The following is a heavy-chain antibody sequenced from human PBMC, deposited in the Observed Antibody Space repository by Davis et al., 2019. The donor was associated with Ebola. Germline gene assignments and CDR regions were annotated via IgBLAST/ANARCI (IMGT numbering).Heavy chain of an antibody. Sequence: PSETLSLTCTASGCTISSGSYSWSWIRQPAGKGLEWIGHIYTSGSTNYNPSLKSRVTISVDTSKNQFSLKLSSVTAADTAVYYCARGFEWDYGDYPNWFDPWGQGTLVTVSS. J-gene: IGHJ5*02. D-gene: IGHD4-17*01. CDR2: IYTSGST. V-gene: IGHV4-61*09. CDR1: GCTISSGSYS. CDR3: ARGFEWDYGDYPNWFDP.